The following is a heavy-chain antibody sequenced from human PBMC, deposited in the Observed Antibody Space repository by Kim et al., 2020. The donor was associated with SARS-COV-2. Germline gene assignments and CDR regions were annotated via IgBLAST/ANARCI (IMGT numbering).Heavy chain of an antibody. CDR3: ARRFLATLDY. V-gene: IGHV4-34*01. J-gene: IGHJ4*02. Sequence: STNYHPSLKSRVTISVDTSKNQFSLKLSSVTAADTAVYYCARRFLATLDYWGQGTLVTVSS. D-gene: IGHD3-3*01. CDR2: ST.